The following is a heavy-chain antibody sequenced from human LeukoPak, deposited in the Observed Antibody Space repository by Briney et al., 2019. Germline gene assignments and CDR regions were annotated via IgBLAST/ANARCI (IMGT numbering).Heavy chain of an antibody. CDR1: GYTFNGYY. D-gene: IGHD2-2*01. CDR2: INPYSGGT. V-gene: IGHV1-2*02. J-gene: IGHJ4*02. CDR3: VRDRTKYCSSTSCPLDY. Sequence: ASVKVSCKSSGYTFNGYYMHWVRQAPGQGLEWMGWINPYSGGTNYAQKFQGRVTMTRDTSISTAYMELSRLRSDDTAVYYCVRDRTKYCSSTSCPLDYWGQGTLVTVSS.